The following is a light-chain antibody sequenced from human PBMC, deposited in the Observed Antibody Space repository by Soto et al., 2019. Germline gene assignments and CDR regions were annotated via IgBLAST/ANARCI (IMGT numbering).Light chain of an antibody. CDR3: QQYDNLPLT. V-gene: IGKV1-33*01. Sequence: DIQMTQSPSSLSASVGDRVTITCQASQDISNSLNWYQQKPGKAPKLLIYDASNLETGVPSRFSGSGSGTDFTFTISSLQPEYIATYYGQQYDNLPLTFGGGTKMEIK. CDR1: QDISNS. CDR2: DAS. J-gene: IGKJ4*01.